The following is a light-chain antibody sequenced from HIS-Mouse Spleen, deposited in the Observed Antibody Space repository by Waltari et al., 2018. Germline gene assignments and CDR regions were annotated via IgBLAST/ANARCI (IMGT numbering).Light chain of an antibody. V-gene: IGLV3-19*01. CDR2: GKH. Sequence: SSELTQDPAVSVALGKTVRLTCQGDSLRTYYASWYQQKTGQAPVLVIYGKHNRPSGIPDRFSGSSSGNTASLTITGAQAEDEADYYCNSRDSSGNHVVFGGGTKLTVL. CDR3: NSRDSSGNHVV. CDR1: SLRTYY. J-gene: IGLJ2*01.